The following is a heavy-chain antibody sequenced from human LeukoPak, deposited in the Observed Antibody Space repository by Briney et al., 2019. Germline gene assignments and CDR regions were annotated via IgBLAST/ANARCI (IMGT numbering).Heavy chain of an antibody. CDR3: AKDPTGEGYFDY. D-gene: IGHD4-17*01. CDR1: GFTFSSYG. J-gene: IGHJ4*02. CDR2: ISYDGSNK. Sequence: GGSLRLSCAASGFTFSSYGMHWVRRAPGKGLEWVAVISYDGSNKYYADSVKGRFTISRDNSKNTLYLQMNSLRAEDTAVYYCAKDPTGEGYFDYWGQGTLVTVSS. V-gene: IGHV3-30*18.